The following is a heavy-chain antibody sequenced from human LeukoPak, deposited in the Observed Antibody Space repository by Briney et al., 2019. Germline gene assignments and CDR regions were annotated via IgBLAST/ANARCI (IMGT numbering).Heavy chain of an antibody. V-gene: IGHV3-11*06. D-gene: IGHD6-13*01. J-gene: IGHJ4*02. CDR1: GXTFSDYY. CDR2: ITSSSYT. Sequence: PGGSLRLSCTASGXTFSDYYMSWIRQAPGKRLECVSYITSSSYTNYADSVKGRFTISRDNAKNSLYLQMNSLRVEDTAVYYCARGSVGAAGRLDFWGQGTLVTVSS. CDR3: ARGSVGAAGRLDF.